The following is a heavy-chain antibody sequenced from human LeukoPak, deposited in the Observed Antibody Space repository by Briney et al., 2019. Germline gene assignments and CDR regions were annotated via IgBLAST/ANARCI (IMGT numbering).Heavy chain of an antibody. J-gene: IGHJ6*03. CDR3: ARADSYYDFWSGYYTSYYYYYMDV. Sequence: SVKVSCKASGGTFSSYAISWVRQAPGQGLEWMGGIIPIFGTANYAQKFQGRVTITTDESTSTAYMELSSLRSEDTAVYYCARADSYYDFWSGYYTSYYYYYMDVWGKGTTVTVSS. D-gene: IGHD3-3*01. V-gene: IGHV1-69*05. CDR2: IIPIFGTA. CDR1: GGTFSSYA.